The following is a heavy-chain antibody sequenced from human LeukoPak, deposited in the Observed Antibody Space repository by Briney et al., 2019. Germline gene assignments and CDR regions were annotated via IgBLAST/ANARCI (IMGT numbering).Heavy chain of an antibody. D-gene: IGHD2-2*01. V-gene: IGHV3-66*02. CDR1: GFTVSSNY. J-gene: IGHJ4*02. CDR3: ARSIVPLGYFDY. Sequence: GGSLRLSCAASGFTVSSNYMSWVRQAPGKGLERVSVIYSGGSTYYADSVKGRFTISRDNSKNTLYLQMNSLRAEDTAVYYCARSIVPLGYFDYWGQGTLVTVSS. CDR2: IYSGGST.